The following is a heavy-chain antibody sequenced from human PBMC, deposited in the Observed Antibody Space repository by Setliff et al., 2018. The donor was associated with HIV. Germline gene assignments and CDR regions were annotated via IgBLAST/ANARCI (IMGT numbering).Heavy chain of an antibody. D-gene: IGHD3-10*01. J-gene: IGHJ4*02. CDR3: AKGDYGSGNTDY. CDR2: ISARGGTT. V-gene: IGHV3-23*01. Sequence: GGSLRLSCAASGFTFNNYAMSWVRQAPGKGLEWVSTISARGGTTYYADSEKGRFTISRDSSENTLYLLMNSLRAEDTAIYYCAKGDYGSGNTDYWGQGTLVTVSS. CDR1: GFTFNNYA.